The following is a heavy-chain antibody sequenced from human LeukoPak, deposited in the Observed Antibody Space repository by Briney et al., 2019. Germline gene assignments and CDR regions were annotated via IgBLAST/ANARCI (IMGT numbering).Heavy chain of an antibody. CDR1: GYNFTSYW. CDR3: ARPTQSYYDYVWGSPGNAFDI. J-gene: IGHJ3*02. D-gene: IGHD3-16*01. V-gene: IGHV5-51*01. CDR2: IYPGESDT. Sequence: GGSLEISWKGSGYNFTSYWIGWGRPVPGKGLGWVGIIYPGESDTRYSPSFQGQVTISADKSISTAYLQWSSLKASDTAMYYCARPTQSYYDYVWGSPGNAFDIWGQGTMVTVSS.